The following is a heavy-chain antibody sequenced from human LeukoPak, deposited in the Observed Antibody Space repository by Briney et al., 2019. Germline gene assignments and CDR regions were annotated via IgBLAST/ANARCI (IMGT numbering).Heavy chain of an antibody. J-gene: IGHJ4*02. CDR2: IYYTGST. CDR3: ARGVPY. V-gene: IGHV4-61*01. Sequence: SDTLSLTCTVSGGSVSSGSYYWSWIRQPPGKGLEWIGYIYYTGSTNYNPSLKSRVTISIDTSKNQFSLKLSSVTAADTAVYYCARGVPYWGQGTLVTVSS. D-gene: IGHD3-10*01. CDR1: GGSVSSGSYY.